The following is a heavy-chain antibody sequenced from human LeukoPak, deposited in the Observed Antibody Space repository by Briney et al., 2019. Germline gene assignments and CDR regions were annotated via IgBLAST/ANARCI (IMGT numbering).Heavy chain of an antibody. CDR2: INHSGTT. J-gene: IGHJ4*02. CDR1: GDSISNSGYY. D-gene: IGHD6-13*01. V-gene: IGHV4-39*01. Sequence: PSETLSLTCTVSGDSISNSGYYWDWIRQSPGKGLEWIGSINHSGTTYYEPSLKSRVTISVDASKNQFSLKLSSVTAADTTIYYCARKKLVARGYCDFWGRGNPVTVSS. CDR3: ARKKLVARGYCDF.